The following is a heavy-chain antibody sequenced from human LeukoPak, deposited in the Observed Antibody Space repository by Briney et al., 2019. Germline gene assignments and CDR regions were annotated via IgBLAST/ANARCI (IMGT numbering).Heavy chain of an antibody. Sequence: SETLSLTCAGSGYSISNGYDWVWIRQPPGRGLEWIGSLYHSDSAHYNTSLRSRVSMSVDTSKNQFSLTLSFVTAADTAVYYCARQHDSYYYYYIDVWGSGTTVTVSS. CDR3: ARQHDSYYYYYIDV. J-gene: IGHJ6*03. CDR2: LYHSDSA. CDR1: GYSISNGYD. V-gene: IGHV4-38-2*01.